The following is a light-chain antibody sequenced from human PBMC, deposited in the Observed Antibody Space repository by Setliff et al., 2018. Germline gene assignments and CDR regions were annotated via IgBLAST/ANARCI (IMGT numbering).Light chain of an antibody. J-gene: IGLJ3*02. CDR3: SSYTSSSTLPV. Sequence: QSVLAQPASVSGSPGQSITISCTGTSSDVGGYNYVSWYQQHPGKAPKLMIYDVSNRPSGVSNRFSGSKSGNTASLTISGLQAEDEADYYCSSYTSSSTLPVFGGGTKVPS. V-gene: IGLV2-14*03. CDR2: DVS. CDR1: SSDVGGYNY.